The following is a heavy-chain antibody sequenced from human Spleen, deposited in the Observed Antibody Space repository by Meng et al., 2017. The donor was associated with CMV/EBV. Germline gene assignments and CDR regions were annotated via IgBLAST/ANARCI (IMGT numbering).Heavy chain of an antibody. CDR2: INPNSGGI. J-gene: IGHJ5*02. CDR1: GYTFTGYY. CDR3: ARPMRTDTPSRLNWFDP. V-gene: IGHV1-2*02. Sequence: ASVKVSCKASGYTFTGYYMHWVRQAPGQGLEWMGWINPNSGGINYAQKFQGRVTMTRDTSISTAYMELSRLRSDATAVYYCARPMRTDTPSRLNWFDPWGQGTLVTVSS. D-gene: IGHD5-18*01.